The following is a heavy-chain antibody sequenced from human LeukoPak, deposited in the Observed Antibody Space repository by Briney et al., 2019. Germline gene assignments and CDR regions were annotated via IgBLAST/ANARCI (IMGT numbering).Heavy chain of an antibody. V-gene: IGHV3-11*01. CDR3: ARDRDGYNYYFDY. CDR2: ISSSGSTI. D-gene: IGHD5-24*01. Sequence: PGGSLRLSCAASGFTFSDYYVSWIRQAPGKGLEWVSYISSSGSTIYYADSVKGRFTISRDNAKNSLYLQMSSLRAEDTAVYYCARDRDGYNYYFDYWGQGTLVTVSS. J-gene: IGHJ4*02. CDR1: GFTFSDYY.